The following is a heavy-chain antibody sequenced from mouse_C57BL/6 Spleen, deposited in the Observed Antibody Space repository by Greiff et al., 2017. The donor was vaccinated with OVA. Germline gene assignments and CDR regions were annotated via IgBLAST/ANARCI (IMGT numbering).Heavy chain of an antibody. V-gene: IGHV1-82*01. CDR3: ARLDGSHYFDY. Sequence: VHLVESGPELVKPGASVKISCKASGYAFSSSWMNWVKQRPGKGLEWIGRIYPGDGDTNYNGKFKGKATLTADKSSSTAYMQLSSLTSEDSAVYFCARLDGSHYFDYWGQGTTLTVSS. J-gene: IGHJ2*01. D-gene: IGHD1-1*01. CDR1: GYAFSSSW. CDR2: IYPGDGDT.